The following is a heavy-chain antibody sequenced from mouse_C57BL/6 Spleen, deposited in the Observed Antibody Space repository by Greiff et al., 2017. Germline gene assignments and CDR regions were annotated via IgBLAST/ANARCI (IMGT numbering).Heavy chain of an antibody. Sequence: DVKLVESGGGLVKPGGSLKLSCAASGFTFSDYGMHWVRQAPEKGLEWVAYISSGSSTIYYADTVKGRFTISRDNAKNTLFLQMTSLRSEDTAMYYCARGPGTWFAYWGQGTLVTVSA. J-gene: IGHJ3*01. CDR1: GFTFSDYG. CDR2: ISSGSSTI. V-gene: IGHV5-17*01. CDR3: ARGPGTWFAY.